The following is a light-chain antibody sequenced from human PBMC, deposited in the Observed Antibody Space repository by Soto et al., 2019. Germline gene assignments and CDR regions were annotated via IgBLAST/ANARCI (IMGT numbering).Light chain of an antibody. CDR3: QQANSFPYT. CDR1: QGINNW. Sequence: DIRMTQSPSSVSASVGDRVTITCRASQGINNWLAWYQEKPGKAPKLLIYAASNLQSGVPSRFSGSGSGTDFTLTISSLQPEDFATYYRQQANSFPYTFGQGTKLEIK. V-gene: IGKV1-12*01. CDR2: AAS. J-gene: IGKJ2*01.